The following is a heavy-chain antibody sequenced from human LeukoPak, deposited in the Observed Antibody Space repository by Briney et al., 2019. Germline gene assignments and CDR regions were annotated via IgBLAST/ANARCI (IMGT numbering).Heavy chain of an antibody. CDR3: ARVSSGSYNWVDP. D-gene: IGHD1-26*01. Sequence: AGSLRLSCAASGFTFSSYWMHWVRQAPGKGLVWISRINTDGSTTSYADSVKGRFTISRDNAKNTLYLQMNSLRAEDTAVYYCARVSSGSYNWVDPWGQGTLVTVSS. J-gene: IGHJ5*02. CDR2: INTDGSTT. CDR1: GFTFSSYW. V-gene: IGHV3-74*01.